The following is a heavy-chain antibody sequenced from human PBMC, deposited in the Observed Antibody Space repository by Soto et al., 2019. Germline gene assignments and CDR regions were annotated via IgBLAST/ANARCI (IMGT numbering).Heavy chain of an antibody. CDR2: IYYSGST. D-gene: IGHD2-21*02. J-gene: IGHJ5*02. CDR1: GGSISSGGYY. V-gene: IGHV4-31*03. Sequence: SETLSLTCTVSGGSISSGGYYWSWIRQHPGKGLEWIGYIYYSGSTYYNPSLKSRVTISIDTSKNQFSLKLSSVTAADTAVYYCAREGLALAYCGGDCYNYNWFDPWGQGTLVTVSS. CDR3: AREGLALAYCGGDCYNYNWFDP.